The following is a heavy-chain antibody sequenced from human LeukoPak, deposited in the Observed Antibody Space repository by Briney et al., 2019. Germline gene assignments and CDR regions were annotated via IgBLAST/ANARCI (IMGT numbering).Heavy chain of an antibody. Sequence: VASVKVSCKASGYTFTGYYMHWVRQAPGQGLEWMGWINPNSGGTNYAQKFQGRVTMTRDTSISTAYMEMSRLRSDDTAVYYCARGDSSGYYYQYWGQGTLVTVSS. CDR3: ARGDSSGYYYQY. V-gene: IGHV1-2*02. CDR1: GYTFTGYY. J-gene: IGHJ4*02. D-gene: IGHD3-22*01. CDR2: INPNSGGT.